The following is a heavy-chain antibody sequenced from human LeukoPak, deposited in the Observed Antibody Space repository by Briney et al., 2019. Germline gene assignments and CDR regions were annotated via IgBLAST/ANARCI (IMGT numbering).Heavy chain of an antibody. CDR3: ARDQVLRYFDWTQFYYYYGMDV. CDR1: GYTFTSYG. CDR2: ISAYNGNT. D-gene: IGHD3-9*01. J-gene: IGHJ6*02. V-gene: IGHV1-18*01. Sequence: ASVKVSCKASGYTFTSYGISWVRQAPGQGLEWMGWISAYNGNTNYAQKLQGRVTMTTDTSTSTAYMELRSLRSDDTAVYYCARDQVLRYFDWTQFYYYYGMDVWGQGTPVTVSS.